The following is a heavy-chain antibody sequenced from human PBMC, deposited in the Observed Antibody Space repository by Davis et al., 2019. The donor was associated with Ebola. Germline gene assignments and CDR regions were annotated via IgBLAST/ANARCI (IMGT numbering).Heavy chain of an antibody. CDR1: GASASSCA. CDR2: IGSDSGT. Sequence: PGGSLRPSCVVSGASASSCAMSCVRQAPGKGPEWVSGIGSDSGTHYADSVKGRFTISRDDSKNTVYLQMNSLRGEDTAPYYCAKDLFWWAASDVWGQGTTVTVS. J-gene: IGHJ6*02. D-gene: IGHD2-8*02. V-gene: IGHV3-23*01. CDR3: AKDLFWWAASDV.